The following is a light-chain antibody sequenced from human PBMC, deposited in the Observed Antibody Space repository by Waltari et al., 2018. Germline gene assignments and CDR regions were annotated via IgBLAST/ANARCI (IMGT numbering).Light chain of an antibody. CDR1: TSNTGSTY. Sequence: QSVLIQPPPASETPGQRVTISCSGRTSNTGSTYVCWYQHLPGTAPELLIYRNTQRPSGVPDRFSGSKSDTSASLAISGLRSEDEADYYCAAWDDSLRAWVFGGGTKLTVL. J-gene: IGLJ3*02. CDR3: AAWDDSLRAWV. CDR2: RNT. V-gene: IGLV1-47*01.